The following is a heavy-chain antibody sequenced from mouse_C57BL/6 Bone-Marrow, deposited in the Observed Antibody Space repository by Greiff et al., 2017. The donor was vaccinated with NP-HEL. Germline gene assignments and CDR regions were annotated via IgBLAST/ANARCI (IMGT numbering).Heavy chain of an antibody. V-gene: IGHV1-76*01. J-gene: IGHJ4*01. CDR3: ARSHHYGSSYVYAMDY. CDR2: IYPGSGNT. Sequence: QVQLKESGAELVRPGASVKLSCKASGYTFTDYYINWVKQRPGQGLEWIARIYPGSGNTYYNEKFKGKATLTAEKSSSTAYMQLSSLTSEDSAVYFCARSHHYGSSYVYAMDYWGQGTSVTVSS. CDR1: GYTFTDYY. D-gene: IGHD1-1*01.